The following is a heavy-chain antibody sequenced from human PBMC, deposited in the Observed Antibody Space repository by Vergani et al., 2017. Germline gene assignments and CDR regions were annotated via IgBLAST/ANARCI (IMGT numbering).Heavy chain of an antibody. V-gene: IGHV4-4*03. Sequence: QVQLQESGPGLVKPPGTLSLTCAVSGGSISSSNWWSWVRQPAGKTLEWIGEIFSSGTTNYNPSFKNRVTMSVDTSKNQFSLKLNSVTAADTAVYYCARGSRAEGGSGPDKWGQGTLVTVSS. D-gene: IGHD6-13*01. CDR1: GGSISSSNW. CDR3: ARGSRAEGGSGPDK. J-gene: IGHJ4*02. CDR2: IFSSGTT.